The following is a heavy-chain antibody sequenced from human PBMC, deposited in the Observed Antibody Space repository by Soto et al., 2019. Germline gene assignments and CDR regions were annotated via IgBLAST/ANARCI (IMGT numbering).Heavy chain of an antibody. CDR1: GDSISSPHYY. CDR3: AREPKQNYDRSPWNGGFD. CDR2: IYYAGNN. D-gene: IGHD3-22*01. V-gene: IGHV4-30-4*01. Sequence: PSETLSLTCTVSGDSISSPHYYWTWIRHPPGKGLGGVGYIYYAGNNFYNPALKRRVAMSVDPSTNQFSLKLAAVTDADTAVYFCAREPKQNYDRSPWNGGFD. J-gene: IGHJ4*01.